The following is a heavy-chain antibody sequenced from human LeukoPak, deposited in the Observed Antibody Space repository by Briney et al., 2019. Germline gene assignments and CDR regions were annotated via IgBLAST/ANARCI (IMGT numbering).Heavy chain of an antibody. Sequence: PGGSLRLSCAASRFTFSSYGMHWVRQAPGKGLEWVAVISYDGSIKYYADSVKGRFTISRDNSKNTLYLQMNSLRAEDTAVYYCARMAPTVARGMDVWGQGTTVTVSS. CDR3: ARMAPTVARGMDV. CDR1: RFTFSSYG. V-gene: IGHV3-30*03. CDR2: ISYDGSIK. D-gene: IGHD2-21*01. J-gene: IGHJ6*02.